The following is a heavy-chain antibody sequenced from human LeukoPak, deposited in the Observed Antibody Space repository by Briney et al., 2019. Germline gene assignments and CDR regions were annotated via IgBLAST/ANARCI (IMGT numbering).Heavy chain of an antibody. CDR3: ARREQWLSRLDY. D-gene: IGHD6-19*01. V-gene: IGHV4-39*07. Sequence: SETLSLTCTVSGGSIRSTSYYWGWIRQPPGKGLEWIGSISYSGITYYNPSLKSRVTISLDTSKNQFSLKLSSVTAADTAVYYCARREQWLSRLDYWGQGTLVTVSS. CDR1: GGSIRSTSYY. CDR2: ISYSGIT. J-gene: IGHJ4*02.